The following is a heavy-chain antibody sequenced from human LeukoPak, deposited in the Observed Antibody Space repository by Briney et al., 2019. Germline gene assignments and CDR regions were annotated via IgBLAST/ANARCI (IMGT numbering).Heavy chain of an antibody. CDR1: LFTFSSYA. J-gene: IGHJ4*02. Sequence: GGSLRLSCAASLFTFSSYAMSSVRPAPGKGLEWVSPISGSGGSTYYADSVKGRFTISRDNSKTTLYLQMNSLRAEKTAVYYCAKDIFSYGDCPFDYWGQGTLVTVSS. CDR3: AKDIFSYGDCPFDY. CDR2: ISGSGGST. V-gene: IGHV3-23*01. D-gene: IGHD4-17*01.